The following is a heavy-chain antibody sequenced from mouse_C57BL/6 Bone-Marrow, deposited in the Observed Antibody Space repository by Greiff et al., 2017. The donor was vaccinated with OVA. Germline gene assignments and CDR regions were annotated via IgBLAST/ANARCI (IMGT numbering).Heavy chain of an antibody. CDR1: GYSFTGYY. CDR2: INPSTGGT. V-gene: IGHV1-42*01. Sequence: VQLQQSGPELVKPGASVKISCKASGYSFTGYYMNWVKQSPEKSLEWIGEINPSTGGTTYNQKFKGKATLTVDKSSSTAYMQLKSLTSEDSAVYACAISPYYYVISYFDYWGQGTTLTVSS. J-gene: IGHJ2*01. CDR3: AISPYYYVISYFDY. D-gene: IGHD1-1*01.